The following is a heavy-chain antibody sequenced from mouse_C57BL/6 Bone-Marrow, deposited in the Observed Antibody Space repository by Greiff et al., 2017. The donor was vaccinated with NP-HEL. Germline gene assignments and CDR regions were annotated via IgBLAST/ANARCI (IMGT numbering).Heavy chain of an antibody. Sequence: QVQLQQSGAELMKPGASVKLSCKATGYTFPGYWIEWVKQRPGHGLEWIGEILPGSGSTNYNEKFKGKATFTADTSSNTAYMQLSSLTTEDSAIYYCAVHYYGSSYLWYFDVWGTGTTVTVSS. CDR3: AVHYYGSSYLWYFDV. CDR1: GYTFPGYW. V-gene: IGHV1-9*01. CDR2: ILPGSGST. D-gene: IGHD1-1*01. J-gene: IGHJ1*03.